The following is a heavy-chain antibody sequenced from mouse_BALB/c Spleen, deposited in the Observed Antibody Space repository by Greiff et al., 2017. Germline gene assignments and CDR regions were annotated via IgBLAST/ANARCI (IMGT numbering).Heavy chain of an antibody. CDR2: INSDGGST. CDR3: ARHGDYGYDVSYAMDY. CDR1: EYEFPSHD. V-gene: IGHV5-2*01. D-gene: IGHD2-2*01. Sequence: EVQRVESGGGLVQPGESLKLSCESNEYEFPSHDMSWVRKTPEKRLELVAAINSDGGSTYYPDTMERRFIISRDNTKKTLYLQMSSLRSEDTALYYCARHGDYGYDVSYAMDYWGQGTSVTVSS. J-gene: IGHJ4*01.